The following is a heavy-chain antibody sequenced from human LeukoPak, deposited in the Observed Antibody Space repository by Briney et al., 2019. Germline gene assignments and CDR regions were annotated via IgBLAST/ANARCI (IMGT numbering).Heavy chain of an antibody. D-gene: IGHD3-10*01. Sequence: GMSLRLSCAASGFIFSSYGMHWVRQAPGKGLEWVAAVSYAGTKKYYADSVKGRFTISRDNSKNTLYLQMNSLRAEDTAVYYCAREKGSVLDYWGQGTLVTVSS. CDR2: VSYAGTKK. V-gene: IGHV3-30*03. J-gene: IGHJ4*02. CDR1: GFIFSSYG. CDR3: AREKGSVLDY.